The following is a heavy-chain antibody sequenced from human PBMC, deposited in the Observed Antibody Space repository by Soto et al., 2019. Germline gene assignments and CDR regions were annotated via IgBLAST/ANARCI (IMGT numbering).Heavy chain of an antibody. D-gene: IGHD6-19*01. V-gene: IGHV4-34*01. CDR3: GAVAAKFSYYGSDV. CDR1: SGSFSGYY. CDR2: INQSGTT. Sequence: PSETLSLTCAVSSGSFSGYYWSWIRQPPGKGLEWIGEINQSGTTNYNPSLKGRVTVSVDTSKKQISLKLTSVTAADTAVYYCGAVAAKFSYYGSDVWGQGTKVTVSS. J-gene: IGHJ6*02.